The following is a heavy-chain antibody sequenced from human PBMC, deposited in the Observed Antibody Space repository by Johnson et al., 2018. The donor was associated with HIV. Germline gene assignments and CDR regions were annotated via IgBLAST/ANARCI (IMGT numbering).Heavy chain of an antibody. J-gene: IGHJ3*02. V-gene: IGHV3-20*04. CDR2: INWNGGDT. CDR1: GFTFDDYG. Sequence: VQLVESGGGVVRPGGSLRLSCAASGFTFDDYGMSWVRPAPGKGLEWVSGINWNGGDTGYADSVKGRFTISRDNAKNSLYLQMNSLRAEDTALYYCARDRALGWELLGAFDIWGQGTMVTVSS. CDR3: ARDRALGWELLGAFDI. D-gene: IGHD1-26*01.